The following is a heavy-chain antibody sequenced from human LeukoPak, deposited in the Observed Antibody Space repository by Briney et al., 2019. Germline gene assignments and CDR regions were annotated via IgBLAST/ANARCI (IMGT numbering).Heavy chain of an antibody. Sequence: GGSLRLSCAASGFTVSSNYMSWVRPAPGKGLEWVSVIYSGGSTYYADSVKGRFTISRDNSKNTLYLQMNSLRAEDTAVYYCARGATSSGFSLFGFDPWGQGTLVTVSS. CDR2: IYSGGST. CDR1: GFTVSSNY. J-gene: IGHJ5*02. CDR3: ARGATSSGFSLFGFDP. D-gene: IGHD6-19*01. V-gene: IGHV3-53*01.